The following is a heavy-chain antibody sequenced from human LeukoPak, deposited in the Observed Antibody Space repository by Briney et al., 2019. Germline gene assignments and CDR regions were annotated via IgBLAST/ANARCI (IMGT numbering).Heavy chain of an antibody. J-gene: IGHJ4*02. Sequence: GGSLRLSCAASGFTFSSYAMSWVRQAPGKGLEWMGGIIPIFGTANYAQKFQGRVTITADESTSTAYMELSSLRSEDTAVYYCARRGPGLYSGYDLYFDYWGQGTLVTVSS. CDR1: GFTFSSYA. CDR3: ARRGPGLYSGYDLYFDY. CDR2: IIPIFGTA. D-gene: IGHD5-12*01. V-gene: IGHV1-69*01.